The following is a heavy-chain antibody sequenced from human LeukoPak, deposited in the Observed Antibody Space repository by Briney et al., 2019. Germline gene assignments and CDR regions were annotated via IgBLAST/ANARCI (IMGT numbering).Heavy chain of an antibody. CDR1: GGSTSSGGYY. D-gene: IGHD4-17*01. CDR3: ARDHTLDYGDYYYGLDV. CDR2: ISYSGST. V-gene: IGHV4-31*03. Sequence: SETLSLTCTVSGGSTSSGGYYWSWIRQHPGKGLEWIAYISYSGSTYHNPSLSSRVTISLDTSKNQFSLKLSSVTAADTAVYYCARDHTLDYGDYYYGLDVWGQGTTVTVSS. J-gene: IGHJ6*02.